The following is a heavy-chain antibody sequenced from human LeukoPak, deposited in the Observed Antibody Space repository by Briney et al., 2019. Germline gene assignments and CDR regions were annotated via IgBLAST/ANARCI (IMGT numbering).Heavy chain of an antibody. Sequence: ASVKVSCKASGYTFTGYYMHWVRQAPGQGLEWMGWINPNSGGTNYAQKFQGRVTMTRDTSISTAYMELSRLRSDDTAVYYCARDLIVGATFNPTAGYWGQGTLVTVSS. V-gene: IGHV1-2*02. D-gene: IGHD1-26*01. CDR2: INPNSGGT. CDR1: GYTFTGYY. CDR3: ARDLIVGATFNPTAGY. J-gene: IGHJ4*02.